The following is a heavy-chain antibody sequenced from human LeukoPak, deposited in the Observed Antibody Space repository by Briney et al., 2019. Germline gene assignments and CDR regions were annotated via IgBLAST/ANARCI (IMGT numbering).Heavy chain of an antibody. V-gene: IGHV3-53*01. D-gene: IGHD3-3*01. CDR3: TRAADYDFWSGTFDY. Sequence: GGSLRLSCAASGFTVGSKYMSWVRQAPGKRLEWVSVIYSGGSTYYADSVKGRFIISRDNSKNTLYLQMNSLRAEDTAVYYCTRAADYDFWSGTFDYWGQGTLVTVSS. J-gene: IGHJ4*02. CDR1: GFTVGSKY. CDR2: IYSGGST.